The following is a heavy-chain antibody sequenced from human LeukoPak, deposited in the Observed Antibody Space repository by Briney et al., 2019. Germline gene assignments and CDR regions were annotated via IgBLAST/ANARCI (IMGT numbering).Heavy chain of an antibody. CDR2: IIYSGNT. V-gene: IGHV4-39*01. CDR1: GGSISINNYY. D-gene: IGHD3-10*01. Sequence: PSETLSLTCTVSGGSISINNYYWAWIRQPPGKGLEWIGSIIYSGNTHYNASLRSRVTITVDTSRNQFSLKLSSVTAADTAVYYCARHSEFYYYGTASYYITWFDPWGRGTQVSVSS. CDR3: ARHSEFYYYGTASYYITWFDP. J-gene: IGHJ5*02.